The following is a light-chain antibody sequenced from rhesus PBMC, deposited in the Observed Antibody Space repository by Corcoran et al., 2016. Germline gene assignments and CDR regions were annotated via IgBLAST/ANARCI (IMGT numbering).Light chain of an antibody. CDR2: GPS. Sequence: EIVMTQSPATLSLSPGERATLSCRASQSVSSSSAWYQQRPGQAPRLLIYGPSSMATGIPDRFSGRRSGTDFTLTVSSLKPEDVAVYYCLQHSNWPMYSFGQGAKVEIK. V-gene: IGKV3-24*01. CDR3: LQHSNWPMYS. CDR1: QSVSSS. J-gene: IGKJ2*01.